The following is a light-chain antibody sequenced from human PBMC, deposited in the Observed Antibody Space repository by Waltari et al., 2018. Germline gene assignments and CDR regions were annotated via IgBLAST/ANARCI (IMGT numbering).Light chain of an antibody. V-gene: IGKV3-11*01. Sequence: EILLTQSPGTLSLSPGDRATLSCRTSQTVNTYLAWYQQKPGRPPRLLIYDSSNRATGIPARFSGSGSGTDFTLTISSLEPEDFAVYYCQQYGSSSITFGQGTRLEIK. CDR2: DSS. J-gene: IGKJ5*01. CDR3: QQYGSSSIT. CDR1: QTVNTY.